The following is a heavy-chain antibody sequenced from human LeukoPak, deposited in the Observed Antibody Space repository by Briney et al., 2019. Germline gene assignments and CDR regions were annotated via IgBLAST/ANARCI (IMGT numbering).Heavy chain of an antibody. CDR1: GFLFREYG. J-gene: IGHJ4*02. V-gene: IGHV3-20*04. CDR3: ARDLGGSYYYGDY. D-gene: IGHD1-26*01. Sequence: GGSLRLSCVASGFLFREYGMSWFRQVPGKGLEWVSGINWNGGSTGYADSVKGRFTISRDNAKNSLYLQMNSLRAEDMALYYCARDLGGSYYYGDYWGQGTLVTVSS. CDR2: INWNGGST.